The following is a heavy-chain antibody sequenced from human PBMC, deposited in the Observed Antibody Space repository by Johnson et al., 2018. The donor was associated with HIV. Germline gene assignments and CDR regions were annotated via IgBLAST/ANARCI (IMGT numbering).Heavy chain of an antibody. V-gene: IGHV3-30*19. J-gene: IGHJ3*02. D-gene: IGHD6-13*01. Sequence: QVQLVESGGGVVQHGRSLRLSCAASGFTFSSYGMHWVRQAPGKGLEWVAVISYDGSNKYYADSVKGRFTISRDNSKNTLYLQMNSLRAEDTAVYYCARGGIAAAGDAFDILGQGTMVTVSS. CDR2: ISYDGSNK. CDR1: GFTFSSYG. CDR3: ARGGIAAAGDAFDI.